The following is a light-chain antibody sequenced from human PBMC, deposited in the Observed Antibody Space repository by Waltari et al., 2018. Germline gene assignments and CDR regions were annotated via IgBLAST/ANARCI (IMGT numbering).Light chain of an antibody. V-gene: IGKV1-17*01. Sequence: IQMTQSPSSLSGSVGDNVTIPCRASQGISNDLAWYQQKPGKAPKLLIYSASNLQSGVPSRFSGSGYGKDLNIIIRRMKNEDFEVYYCQQRNSYPFTFGPGKKMDIK. CDR2: SAS. CDR1: QGISND. J-gene: IGKJ3*01. CDR3: QQRNSYPFT.